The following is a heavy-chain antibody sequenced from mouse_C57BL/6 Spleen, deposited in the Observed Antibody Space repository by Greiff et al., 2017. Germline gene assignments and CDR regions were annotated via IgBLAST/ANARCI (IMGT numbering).Heavy chain of an antibody. V-gene: IGHV14-4*01. CDR3: TVYYDLDY. CDR2: IDPGNGDT. Sequence: EVQLQQSGAELVRPGASVKLSCTASGFNIKDDYMHWVKQRPEQGLEWIGWIDPGNGDTEYASKFQGKATITADTSSTTAYLQLSSLTSEDTAVYYCTVYYDLDYWGQGTTLTVSS. J-gene: IGHJ2*01. D-gene: IGHD2-4*01. CDR1: GFNIKDDY.